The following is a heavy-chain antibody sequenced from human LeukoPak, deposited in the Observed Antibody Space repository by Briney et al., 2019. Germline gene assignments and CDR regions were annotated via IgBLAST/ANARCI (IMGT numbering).Heavy chain of an antibody. CDR3: TTGTQGYCSSTSCPKDY. CDR1: GFTFSNAW. J-gene: IGHJ4*02. CDR2: IKSKTDGGTT. D-gene: IGHD2-2*01. V-gene: IGHV3-15*01. Sequence: GGSLRLSCAASGFTFSNAWMSWVRQAPGKGLEWVGRIKSKTDGGTTDYAAPVKGRFTISRDDSKNTLYLQMNSLKTEDTAVYYCTTGTQGYCSSTSCPKDYWGQGTLVTVSS.